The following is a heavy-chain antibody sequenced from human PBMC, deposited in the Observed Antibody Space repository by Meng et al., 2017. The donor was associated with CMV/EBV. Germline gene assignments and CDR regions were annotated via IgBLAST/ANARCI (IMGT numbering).Heavy chain of an antibody. CDR3: ARAALWSGSIWFDP. CDR2: MNPNSGNT. D-gene: IGHD3-3*01. J-gene: IGHJ5*02. CDR1: GYTFTSYD. Sequence: ASVKVSCKASGYTFTSYDINWVRQATGQGLEWMGWMNPNSGNTGYAQKFQGRVTITRNTSISTAYMELSSLRAEDTAVYYCARAALWSGSIWFDPWGQGTLVTVSS. V-gene: IGHV1-8*03.